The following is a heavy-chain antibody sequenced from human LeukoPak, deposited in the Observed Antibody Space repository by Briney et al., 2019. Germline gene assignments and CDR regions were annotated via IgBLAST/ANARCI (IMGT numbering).Heavy chain of an antibody. J-gene: IGHJ4*02. Sequence: PSETLSLTCAVYGGSFSGYYWSWIRQPPGKGLEWIGEINHSGSTNYNPSLKSRVTILVDTSKSQFSLKLSSVTAADTAVYYCARGPAADYWGQGTLVTVSS. CDR1: GGSFSGYY. CDR2: INHSGST. D-gene: IGHD2-15*01. CDR3: ARGPAADY. V-gene: IGHV4-34*01.